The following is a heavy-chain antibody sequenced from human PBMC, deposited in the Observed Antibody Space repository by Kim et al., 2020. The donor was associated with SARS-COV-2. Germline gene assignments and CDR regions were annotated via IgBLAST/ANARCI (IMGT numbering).Heavy chain of an antibody. CDR3: AKEAHGGNSHFDY. CDR2: ISYDGSNK. V-gene: IGHV3-30*18. D-gene: IGHD2-21*02. Sequence: GGSLRLSCAASGFTFSSYGMHWVRQAPGKGLEWVAVISYDGSNKYYVDSVKGRFTISRDNSKNTLYLQMNSLRAEDTAVYYCAKEAHGGNSHFDYWGQGTLVTVSS. J-gene: IGHJ4*02. CDR1: GFTFSSYG.